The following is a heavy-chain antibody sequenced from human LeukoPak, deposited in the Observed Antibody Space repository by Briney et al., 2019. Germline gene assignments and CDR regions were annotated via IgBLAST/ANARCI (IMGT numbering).Heavy chain of an antibody. V-gene: IGHV3-33*01. CDR3: ARGRPYYYDSSGFHYFDY. D-gene: IGHD3-22*01. Sequence: GGSLRLSCAASGFTFSSYGMHWVRQAPGKGLEWVAVIWYDGSNKYYADSVKGRFTISRDNSKNTLYLQMNSLRAEDTAVYYCARGRPYYYDSSGFHYFDYCGQGTLVTVSS. CDR1: GFTFSSYG. J-gene: IGHJ4*02. CDR2: IWYDGSNK.